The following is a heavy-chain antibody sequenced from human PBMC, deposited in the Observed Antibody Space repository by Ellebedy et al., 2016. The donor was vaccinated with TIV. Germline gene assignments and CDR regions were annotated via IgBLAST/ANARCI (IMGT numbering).Heavy chain of an antibody. CDR1: GYTFTSYA. V-gene: IGHV1-8*01. Sequence: AASVKVSCKASGYTFTSYAINWVRQATGQGLEWMGWMNPNSGNTGYAQKFQGRVTMTRNTSISTAYMELSSLRSEDTAVYYCARDETVEMATKPFDYWGQGTLVTVSS. D-gene: IGHD5-24*01. CDR3: ARDETVEMATKPFDY. CDR2: MNPNSGNT. J-gene: IGHJ4*02.